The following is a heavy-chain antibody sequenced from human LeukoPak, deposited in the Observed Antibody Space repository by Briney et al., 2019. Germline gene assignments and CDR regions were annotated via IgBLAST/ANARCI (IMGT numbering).Heavy chain of an antibody. J-gene: IGHJ3*02. CDR2: IIPILGIA. V-gene: IGHV1-69*04. CDR1: GGTFSSYA. Sequence: SVKVSCKASGGTFSSYATSWVRQAPGQGLEWMGRIIPILGIANYAQKLQGRVTITADKSTSTAYMELSSLRSEDTAVYYCAISVSRGAFDIWGQGTMVTVSS. CDR3: AISVSRGAFDI. D-gene: IGHD3-16*02.